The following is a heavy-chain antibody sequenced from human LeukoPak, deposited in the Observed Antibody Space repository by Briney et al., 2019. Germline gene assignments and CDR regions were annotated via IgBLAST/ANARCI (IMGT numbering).Heavy chain of an antibody. D-gene: IGHD3-3*01. J-gene: IGHJ5*02. CDR1: GFTFNNYN. Sequence: PGGSLRLSCATSGFTFNNYNMNWVRQAPGRALEWVSSITSSGTYIFYADSVKGRFTISRDNAKNSLYLQMNSLRAEDTAVYYCARDSVVGVVITRGYGYNWFDPWGQGTLVTVSS. CDR3: ARDSVVGVVITRGYGYNWFDP. CDR2: ITSSGTYI. V-gene: IGHV3-21*01.